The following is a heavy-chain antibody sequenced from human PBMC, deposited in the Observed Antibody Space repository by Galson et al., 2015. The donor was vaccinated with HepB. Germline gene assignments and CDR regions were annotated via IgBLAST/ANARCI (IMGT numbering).Heavy chain of an antibody. D-gene: IGHD6-19*01. CDR1: GFTFSDYY. V-gene: IGHV3-11*05. J-gene: IGHJ4*02. CDR3: ARGVAGTMEAGDY. CDR2: ISSSSSYT. Sequence: SLRLSCAASGFTFSDYYMSWIRQAPGKGLEWVSYISSSSSYTNYADSVKGRFTISRDNAKNSLYLQMNSLRAEDTAVYYCARGVAGTMEAGDYWGQGTLVTVSS.